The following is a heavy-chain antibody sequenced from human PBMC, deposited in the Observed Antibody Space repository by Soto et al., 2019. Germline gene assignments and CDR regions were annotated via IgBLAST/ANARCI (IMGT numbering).Heavy chain of an antibody. CDR2: ISNTGGST. J-gene: IGHJ3*02. V-gene: IGHV3-64*01. Sequence: EVQLVESGGGLVQPRGSLRLSCAASGFTFSSYAMHWVRQAPGQGLEYVSAISNTGGSTHYANSVKGRFTISRDNSKNTLYLQMGSLRAEDMAVYYCARDGLRQYAFDIWGQGTMVTVSS. CDR1: GFTFSSYA. CDR3: ARDGLRQYAFDI. D-gene: IGHD4-17*01.